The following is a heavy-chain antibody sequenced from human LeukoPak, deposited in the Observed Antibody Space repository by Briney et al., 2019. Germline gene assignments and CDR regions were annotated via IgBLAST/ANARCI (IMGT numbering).Heavy chain of an antibody. D-gene: IGHD2-15*01. CDR2: INTYNHNT. Sequence: ASVKVSCKSSVYTFTTLGITWVRQAPEQGLEWMGWINTYNHNTYYAQKFQDRLTVTADTSTSTVYMDLSSLRSDDTAVYYCAREYCLGGKCWDPDYWGQGTLVTVSS. CDR1: VYTFTTLG. CDR3: AREYCLGGKCWDPDY. V-gene: IGHV1-18*01. J-gene: IGHJ4*02.